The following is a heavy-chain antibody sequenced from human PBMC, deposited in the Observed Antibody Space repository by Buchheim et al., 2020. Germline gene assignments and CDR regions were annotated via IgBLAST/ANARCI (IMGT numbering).Heavy chain of an antibody. Sequence: EVQLVESGGGLVQPGGSLRLSCAASGFTFSSYSMNWVRQAPGKGLGWVSYIISSSSTIYYADSVKGRLTIPRDNAKNPLYLQMNSLRDEDTAVYYCARDKRDIFMDVWGQGTT. CDR3: ARDKRDIFMDV. V-gene: IGHV3-48*02. CDR2: IISSSSTI. D-gene: IGHD2-15*01. CDR1: GFTFSSYS. J-gene: IGHJ6*02.